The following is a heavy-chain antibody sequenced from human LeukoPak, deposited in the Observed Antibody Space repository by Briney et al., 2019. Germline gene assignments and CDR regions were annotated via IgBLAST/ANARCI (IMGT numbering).Heavy chain of an antibody. J-gene: IGHJ4*02. CDR3: AKTQTTYNYYDSSGYYRPFDY. D-gene: IGHD3-22*01. CDR1: GFTFNIYS. Sequence: GGSLRLSCAASGFTFNIYSMNWVRQAPGKGLEWVSAISGSGGSTYYADSVKGRFTISRDNSKNTLYLQMNSLRAEDTAVYYCAKTQTTYNYYDSSGYYRPFDYWGQGTLVTVSS. CDR2: ISGSGGST. V-gene: IGHV3-23*01.